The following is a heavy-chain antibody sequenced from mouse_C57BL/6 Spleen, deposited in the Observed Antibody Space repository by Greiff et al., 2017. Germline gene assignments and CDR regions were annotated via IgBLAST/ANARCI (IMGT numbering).Heavy chain of an antibody. CDR3: ARHTTGTYNYYAMDY. J-gene: IGHJ4*01. CDR2: ISSGGSYT. Sequence: EVKVVESGGDLVKPGGSLKLSCAASGFTFSSYGMSWVRQTPDKRLEWVATISSGGSYTYYPDSVKGRFTISRDNAKNTLYLQMSSLKSEDTAMYYCARHTTGTYNYYAMDYWGQGTSVTVSS. CDR1: GFTFSSYG. V-gene: IGHV5-6*01. D-gene: IGHD4-1*01.